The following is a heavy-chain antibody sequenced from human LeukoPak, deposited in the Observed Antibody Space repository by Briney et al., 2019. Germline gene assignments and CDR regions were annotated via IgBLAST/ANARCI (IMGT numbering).Heavy chain of an antibody. CDR3: ASHPYDILTGYYKYYFDY. CDR1: GFTFSSYW. Sequence: GGSLRLSCAASGFTFSSYWMSWVRQAPGKGLEWVANIKQDGSEKYYVDSVKGRFTISRDNAKNSLYLQMNSLRAEDTAVYYCASHPYDILTGYYKYYFDYWDQGTLVTVSS. J-gene: IGHJ4*02. CDR2: IKQDGSEK. D-gene: IGHD3-9*01. V-gene: IGHV3-7*03.